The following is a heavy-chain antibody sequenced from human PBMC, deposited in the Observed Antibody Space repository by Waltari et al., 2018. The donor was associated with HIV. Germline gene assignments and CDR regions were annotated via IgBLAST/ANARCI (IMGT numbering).Heavy chain of an antibody. CDR1: GGSISNYY. CDR3: ARVDRDTSSGLDY. Sequence: QVQLQEPGPGLVKPSETLSLICTVSGGSISNYYWTWIRQPPGKGLELIGYIYYSGSTNYNPSLKSRVTISVDTSKNQFSRKVRSVTAADTARYYCARVDRDTSSGLDYWGQGTLVNVSS. J-gene: IGHJ4*02. D-gene: IGHD2-2*01. V-gene: IGHV4-59*01. CDR2: IYYSGST.